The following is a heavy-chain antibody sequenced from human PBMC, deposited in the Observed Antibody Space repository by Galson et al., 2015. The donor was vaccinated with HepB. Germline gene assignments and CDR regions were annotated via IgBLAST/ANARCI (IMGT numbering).Heavy chain of an antibody. CDR2: INTNTGNP. D-gene: IGHD6-13*01. CDR1: GYTFTSYA. V-gene: IGHV7-4-1*02. Sequence: SVKVSCKASGYTFTSYAMNWVRQAPGQGLEWMGWINTNTGNPTYAQGFTGRFVFSLDTSVSTAYLQISSLKAEDTAVYYCARDREYSSSWYPNWFDPWGQGTLVTVSS. CDR3: ARDREYSSSWYPNWFDP. J-gene: IGHJ5*02.